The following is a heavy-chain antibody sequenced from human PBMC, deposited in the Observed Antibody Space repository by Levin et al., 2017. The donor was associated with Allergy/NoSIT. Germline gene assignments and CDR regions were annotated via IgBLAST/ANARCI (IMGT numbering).Heavy chain of an antibody. D-gene: IGHD2-21*01. Sequence: PGESLKISCAASGFTFTTSWMSWVRQAPGKGLEWVANIKHDGSEKYYVDSVKGRFTISRDNAKNSLYLQMNSLRAEDTAVYYCARESGEVFAITKMLYWGQGTLVTVSS. CDR3: ARESGEVFAITKMLY. CDR1: GFTFTTSW. J-gene: IGHJ4*02. CDR2: IKHDGSEK. V-gene: IGHV3-7*01.